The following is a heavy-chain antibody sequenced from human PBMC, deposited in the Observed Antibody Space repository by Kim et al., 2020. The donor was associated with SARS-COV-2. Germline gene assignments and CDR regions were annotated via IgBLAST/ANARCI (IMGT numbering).Heavy chain of an antibody. CDR3: ARLADSREVPAAAIIFGWFDP. CDR2: IDPSDSYT. V-gene: IGHV5-10-1*01. D-gene: IGHD2-2*01. CDR1: GYSFTSYW. J-gene: IGHJ5*02. Sequence: GESLKISCKGSGYSFTSYWISWVRQMPGKGLEWMGRIDPSDSYTNYSPSFQGHVTISADKSISTAYLQWSSLKASDTAMYYCARLADSREVPAAAIIFGWFDPWGQGTLVTVSS.